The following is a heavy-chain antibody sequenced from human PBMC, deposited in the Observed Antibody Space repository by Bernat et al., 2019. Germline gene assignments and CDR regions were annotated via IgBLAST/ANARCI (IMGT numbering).Heavy chain of an antibody. D-gene: IGHD3-9*01. J-gene: IGHJ4*02. CDR3: ASQTGADILTVDY. Sequence: VQVVGSGGGLVQPGGALRLSCAAAGFTCSGYWMSWVRQAPGKGLEWVANIKQDGSEKYYVDSVKGRFTISRDNAKNSLYLQMNSLRAEDTAVYYCASQTGADILTVDYWGQGTLVTVSS. CDR1: GFTCSGYW. V-gene: IGHV3-7*03. CDR2: IKQDGSEK.